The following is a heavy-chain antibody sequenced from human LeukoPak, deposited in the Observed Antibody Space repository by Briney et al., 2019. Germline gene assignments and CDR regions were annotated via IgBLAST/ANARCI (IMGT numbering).Heavy chain of an antibody. CDR2: IGTEDDT. V-gene: IGHV3-13*01. CDR1: GFTLRNYD. Sequence: PGGSLRLSCTASGFTLRNYDMHWVRQTTEKGLEWVSGIGTEDDTFYPDSVKGRFTIFRENAKNSFYLQMNSLRAGDTAVYYCARGRFVLVPSLERWYFDLWGRGTLVTVSS. CDR3: ARGRFVLVPSLERWYFDL. J-gene: IGHJ2*01. D-gene: IGHD2-8*02.